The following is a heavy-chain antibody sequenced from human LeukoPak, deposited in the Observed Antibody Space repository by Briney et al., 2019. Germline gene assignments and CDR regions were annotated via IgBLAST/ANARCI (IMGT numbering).Heavy chain of an antibody. Sequence: SETLSLTCTVSGGSISSSSYYWGWIRQPPGKGLEWIGSIYYSGSTYYNPSLKSRVTISVDTSKNQFSLKLSSVTVADTAMYYCARFLVCGSGCYPDDVFDVWGQGTMVTVSS. V-gene: IGHV4-39*07. CDR2: IYYSGST. CDR3: ARFLVCGSGCYPDDVFDV. CDR1: GGSISSSSYY. J-gene: IGHJ3*01. D-gene: IGHD2-15*01.